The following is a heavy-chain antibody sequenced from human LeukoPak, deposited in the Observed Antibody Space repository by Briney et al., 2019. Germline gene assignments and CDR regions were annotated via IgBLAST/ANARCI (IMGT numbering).Heavy chain of an antibody. Sequence: PGTSLRLSCAASGFTFSIYGMHWVRQAPGKGLEFVAGIWEDGTNIHYADSVKGRFTISGDNSKNTLYLQMNSLRAEDTAVYFCARVGYNSGWYEYWGQGTLVTVSS. J-gene: IGHJ4*02. D-gene: IGHD6-19*01. CDR3: ARVGYNSGWYEY. CDR1: GFTFSIYG. V-gene: IGHV3-33*01. CDR2: IWEDGTNI.